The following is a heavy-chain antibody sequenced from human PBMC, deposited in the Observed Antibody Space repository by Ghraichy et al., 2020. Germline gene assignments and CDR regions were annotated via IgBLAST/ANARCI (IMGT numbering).Heavy chain of an antibody. CDR1: GFTFSSYY. V-gene: IGHV3-21*01. CDR3: VRADYTVNYDGLNWFDP. CDR2: ISSSSSYI. Sequence: LSLTCAASGFTFSSYYMNWVRQAPGKGLEWVSSISSSSSYISYADSLKGRFTIFRDNAKNSLYLQMNSLRAEDTAVYYCVRADYTVNYDGLNWFDPWGQGTLVTVSS. J-gene: IGHJ5*02. D-gene: IGHD1-7*01.